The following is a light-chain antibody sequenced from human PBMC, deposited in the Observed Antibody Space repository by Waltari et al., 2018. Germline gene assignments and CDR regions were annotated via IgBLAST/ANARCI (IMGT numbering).Light chain of an antibody. J-gene: IGLJ3*02. Sequence: QSALTQPASVSGSPGQSITISCTGTSRAIGSVSWYQQHPGMAPKLMIYEGTKRPSGLSNRFSGSKSGNTASLTISGLQAEDDADYYCCSFAGGSSWVFGGGTKVTVL. CDR1: SRAIGS. CDR3: CSFAGGSSWV. CDR2: EGT. V-gene: IGLV2-23*01.